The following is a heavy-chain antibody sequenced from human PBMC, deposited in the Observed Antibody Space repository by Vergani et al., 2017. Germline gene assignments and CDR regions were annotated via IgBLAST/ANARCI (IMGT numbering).Heavy chain of an antibody. V-gene: IGHV3-NL1*01. CDR3: TTPTKWELRYYFDY. CDR1: GFSFNTYG. J-gene: IGHJ4*02. CDR2: ISGSGVSA. Sequence: QVQLVETGGGVVQPGGSLRLYCATSGFSFNTYGAHWVRQAPGKELEWVSGISGSGVSAYYTDSVKGRFTISRDNSKNMLFLQMNSLKTEDTAVYYCTTPTKWELRYYFDYWGQGTLVTVSS. D-gene: IGHD3-9*01.